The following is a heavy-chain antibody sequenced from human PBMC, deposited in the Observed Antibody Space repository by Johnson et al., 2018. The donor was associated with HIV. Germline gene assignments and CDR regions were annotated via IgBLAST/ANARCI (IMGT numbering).Heavy chain of an antibody. J-gene: IGHJ3*02. Sequence: QEQLVESGGGVVQPGRSLRLSCAASGFMFSSYGMHWVRQAPGKGLEWVAFIRYGGSNKYYADSVKGRFTISRDNSKNTLYLQMNSLRAEDTAVYYCAIPLGVPTDDDAFDIWGQGTMVTVSS. D-gene: IGHD2-2*01. CDR1: GFMFSSYG. CDR2: IRYGGSNK. V-gene: IGHV3-30*02. CDR3: AIPLGVPTDDDAFDI.